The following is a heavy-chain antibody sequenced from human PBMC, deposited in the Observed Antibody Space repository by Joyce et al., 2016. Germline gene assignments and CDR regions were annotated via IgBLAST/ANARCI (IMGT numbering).Heavy chain of an antibody. V-gene: IGHV3-74*01. J-gene: IGHJ6*02. Sequence: EVQLVESGGGLVQPGGSLRLSCTASGFTFSSYWMHWVRQVSGKGLVWVSHISSDESSTSYADSVKSRFTISRDNAKNTLYLHMNRLRTEDTAVYYCARTGGSYYDYYYYGLDVWGQGTTVIVSS. CDR3: ARTGGSYYDYYYYGLDV. D-gene: IGHD1-26*01. CDR1: GFTFSSYW. CDR2: ISSDESST.